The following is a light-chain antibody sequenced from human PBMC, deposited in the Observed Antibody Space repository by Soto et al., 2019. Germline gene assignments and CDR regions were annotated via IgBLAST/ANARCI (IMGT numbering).Light chain of an antibody. J-gene: IGLJ1*01. CDR2: EVS. CDR3: SSYAGSNNKV. V-gene: IGLV2-8*01. CDR1: SSDVGGYNY. Sequence: QSALTQPPSASGSPGQSVTISCTGTSSDVGGYNYVSWYQQHPGKAPKLMIYEVSKRPSGVPDRFSGSKSGNTASLTVSGLQDEDEADYYCSSYAGSNNKVFGTGTKLTVL.